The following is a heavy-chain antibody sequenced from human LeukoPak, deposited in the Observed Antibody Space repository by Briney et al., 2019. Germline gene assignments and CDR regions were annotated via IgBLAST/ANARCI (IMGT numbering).Heavy chain of an antibody. Sequence: GGSLRLSCVVSGFTFSSYGMTWVRQAPGKGLEWVSVISGGGGSTYYADSVKGRFTISRDNSENTLYLEMNSLRAEDTAVYYCAKDAETGYDFVLFGFDFWGQGTLATVSS. V-gene: IGHV3-23*01. J-gene: IGHJ4*02. CDR1: GFTFSSYG. D-gene: IGHD5-12*01. CDR3: AKDAETGYDFVLFGFDF. CDR2: ISGGGGST.